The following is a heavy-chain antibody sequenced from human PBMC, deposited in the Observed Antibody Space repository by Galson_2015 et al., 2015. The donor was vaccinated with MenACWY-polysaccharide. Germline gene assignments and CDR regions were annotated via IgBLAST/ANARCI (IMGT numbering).Heavy chain of an antibody. D-gene: IGHD3-10*01. V-gene: IGHV3-11*01. Sequence: SLRLSCAASGFTFSDYYMHWIRQAPGKGLGWVSYISSSGTTIYYADSVKGRFIISRDNAKNSLHLQMNSLRAEDTAVYYCARDPRGARSSYFDYWGQGSLVTVSS. CDR2: ISSSGTTI. J-gene: IGHJ4*02. CDR1: GFTFSDYY. CDR3: ARDPRGARSSYFDY.